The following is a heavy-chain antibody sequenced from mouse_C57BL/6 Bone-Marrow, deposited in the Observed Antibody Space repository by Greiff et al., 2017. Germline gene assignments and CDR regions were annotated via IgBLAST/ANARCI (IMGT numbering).Heavy chain of an antibody. Sequence: EVQLQQSGAELVRPGASVKLSCTASGFNIKDYYMHWVKQRPEQGLEWIGRIDPEDGDTEYAPKFQGKATLTADTSSNTAYLQLSSLTSEDTAVYYCTTNDGYYLYYAMDYWGQGTSVTVSS. CDR2: IDPEDGDT. CDR3: TTNDGYYLYYAMDY. D-gene: IGHD2-3*01. V-gene: IGHV14-1*01. CDR1: GFNIKDYY. J-gene: IGHJ4*01.